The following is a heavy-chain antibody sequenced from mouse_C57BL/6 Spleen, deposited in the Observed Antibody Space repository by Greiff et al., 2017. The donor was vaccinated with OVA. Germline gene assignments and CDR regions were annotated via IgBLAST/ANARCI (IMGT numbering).Heavy chain of an antibody. CDR1: GYTFTSYW. CDR3: ASITTVVADWYFDV. CDR2: IYPGSGST. J-gene: IGHJ1*03. V-gene: IGHV1-55*01. D-gene: IGHD1-1*01. Sequence: QVQLQQPWAELVKPGASVKMSCKASGYTFTSYWITWVKQRPGQGLEWIGDIYPGSGSTNYNEKFKSKATLTVDTSSSTAYMQLSSLTSEDSAVYYCASITTVVADWYFDVWGTGTTVTVAS.